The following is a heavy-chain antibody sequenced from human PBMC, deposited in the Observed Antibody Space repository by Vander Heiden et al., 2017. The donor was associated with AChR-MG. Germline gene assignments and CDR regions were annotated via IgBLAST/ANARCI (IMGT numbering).Heavy chain of an antibody. CDR1: GFTFSDYY. V-gene: IGHV3-72*01. Sequence: EVQLVASGGGLVQPGGSLRLSCGASGFTFSDYYMDWVRQAPGKGLEWVGRSRDKANSYTTEYAASVKGRFTISRDDSKNSLYLQMNSLKTEDTAVYYCARAYYDSSGYYYFDYWGQGTLVTVSS. CDR3: ARAYYDSSGYYYFDY. J-gene: IGHJ4*02. D-gene: IGHD3-22*01. CDR2: SRDKANSYTT.